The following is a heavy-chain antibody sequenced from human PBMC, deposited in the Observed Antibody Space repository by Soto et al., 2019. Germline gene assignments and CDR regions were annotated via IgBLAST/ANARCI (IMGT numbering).Heavy chain of an antibody. CDR1: GDSVSSNSAA. CDR3: ARWDHDYGYLDV. CDR2: TYYRSKWYN. V-gene: IGHV6-1*01. Sequence: SQTLSLTCDISGDSVSSNSAAWNWIRQSPSRGLEWLGRTYYRSKWYNEYGVSVKSRITINPDTSKNQFSLQLNSVTPEDTAVYYCARWDHDYGYLDVWGRGTTVTVSS. J-gene: IGHJ6*02. D-gene: IGHD4-17*01.